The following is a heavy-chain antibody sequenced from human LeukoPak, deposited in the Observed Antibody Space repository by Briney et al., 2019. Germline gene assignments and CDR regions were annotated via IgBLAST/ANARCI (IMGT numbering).Heavy chain of an antibody. D-gene: IGHD3-10*01. CDR2: ISGSGGST. Sequence: PGGSLRLSCAASGFTFSSYAMSWVRQAPGKGLEWVSAISGSGGSTYYADSVKGRFTISRDNSKNTLYLQMNSLRAEDTAVYYCAKPQSDYYGSGSHFDYWGQGTLVTVSS. J-gene: IGHJ4*02. V-gene: IGHV3-23*01. CDR1: GFTFSSYA. CDR3: AKPQSDYYGSGSHFDY.